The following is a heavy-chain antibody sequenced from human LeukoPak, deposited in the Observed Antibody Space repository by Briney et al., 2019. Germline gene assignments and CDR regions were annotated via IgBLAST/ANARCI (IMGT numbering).Heavy chain of an antibody. CDR1: GYTFTSYD. CDR2: MSPNSGNT. CDR3: ARSPDSYYGPAGNDY. D-gene: IGHD6-13*01. J-gene: IGHJ4*02. Sequence: ASVKVSCKASGYTFTSYDINWVRQATGQGLEWMGWMSPNSGNTGYAQKLQGRVTMTRNTSISTAYMELSSLRSEDTAVYYCARSPDSYYGPAGNDYWGQGTLVTVSS. V-gene: IGHV1-8*01.